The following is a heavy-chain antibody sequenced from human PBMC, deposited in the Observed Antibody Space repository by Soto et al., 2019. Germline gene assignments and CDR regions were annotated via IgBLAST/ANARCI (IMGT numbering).Heavy chain of an antibody. Sequence: QVQLVESGGGVVQPGRSLRLSCAASGFTFSSYGMHWVRQAPGKGLEWVAVISYDGSNKYYADSVKGRFTISRDNSKNTLYLQMNSLRAEDTAVYYCAKDGLRYSSSWYYFDYWGQGNLVTVSS. D-gene: IGHD6-13*01. CDR3: AKDGLRYSSSWYYFDY. V-gene: IGHV3-30*18. J-gene: IGHJ4*02. CDR1: GFTFSSYG. CDR2: ISYDGSNK.